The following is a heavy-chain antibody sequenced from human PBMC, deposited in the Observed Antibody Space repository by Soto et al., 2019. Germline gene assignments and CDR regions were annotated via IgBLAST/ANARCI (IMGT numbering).Heavy chain of an antibody. CDR1: GGSISSYY. CDR3: ARQGFGPLHGLVDV. Sequence: QVQLQESGPGLVKPSETLSLSCTVSGGSISSYYWSWFRQSPGKRMEWIGYVHHSWGSSYNPSLQSGVAISLATCKSQFSLQVTSVPATDTAVYYCARQGFGPLHGLVDVWGQGTTVTVSS. J-gene: IGHJ6*02. V-gene: IGHV4-59*08. CDR2: VHHSWGS. D-gene: IGHD3-16*01.